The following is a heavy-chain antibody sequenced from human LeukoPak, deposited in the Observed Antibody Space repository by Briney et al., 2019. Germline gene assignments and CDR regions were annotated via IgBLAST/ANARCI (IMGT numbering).Heavy chain of an antibody. CDR2: IRPDGSDK. D-gene: IGHD3-22*01. CDR1: GFIFSTYG. J-gene: IGHJ4*02. CDR3: GKHDGSSDY. Sequence: PGGSLRLSCAASGFIFSTYGMHWVRQAPGKGLEWVAFIRPDGSDKCYVGSVKGRFTISRDNSKNTLYLQMNTLRAGDTAVYYRGKHDGSSDYWGQGTQVTVSS. V-gene: IGHV3-30*02.